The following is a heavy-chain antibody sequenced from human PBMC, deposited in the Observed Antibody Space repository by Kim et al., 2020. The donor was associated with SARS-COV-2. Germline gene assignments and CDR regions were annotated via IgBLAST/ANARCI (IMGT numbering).Heavy chain of an antibody. CDR3: AKRDCLTNSCYFFYFDS. J-gene: IGHJ4*02. Sequence: GGSLRLSCEASGFTFSNYWMHWVRQAPGKGLVWVSGINGDGSSTNYADSVKGRFTISRDNAKNTLYLQVNTLRAEDAAVYYCAKRDCLTNSCYFFYFDSWGQGALVTVSS. D-gene: IGHD2-2*01. CDR1: GFTFSNYW. V-gene: IGHV3-74*01. CDR2: INGDGSST.